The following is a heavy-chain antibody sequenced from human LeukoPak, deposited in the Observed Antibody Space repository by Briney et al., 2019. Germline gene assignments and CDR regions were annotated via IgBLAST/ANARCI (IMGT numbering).Heavy chain of an antibody. D-gene: IGHD2-21*02. CDR2: IIPILGIA. CDR3: ARVGCSGGDCQILDY. J-gene: IGHJ4*02. Sequence: ASVKVSCKASGGTFSSYAISWVRQAPGQGLEWMGRIIPILGIANYAQKFQGRVTITADKSTSTAYMELSSLRSEDTAVYYCARVGCSGGDCQILDYWGQGTLVTVSS. CDR1: GGTFSSYA. V-gene: IGHV1-69*04.